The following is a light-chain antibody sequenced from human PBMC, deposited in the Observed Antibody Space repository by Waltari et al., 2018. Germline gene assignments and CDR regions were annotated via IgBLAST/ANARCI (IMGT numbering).Light chain of an antibody. CDR1: SSDVGAYNY. V-gene: IGLV2-23*02. J-gene: IGLJ1*01. CDR2: DVG. CDR3: YSFAGYTTFYV. Sequence: QSALTQPASVSGSPGQSIAISCTGTSSDVGAYNYVSWYQQHPGKAPKVIIYDVGKRPSGISSRFSGSKSDNTASLTSSGLQAEDEADYFCYSFAGYTTFYVFGSGTKVTVL.